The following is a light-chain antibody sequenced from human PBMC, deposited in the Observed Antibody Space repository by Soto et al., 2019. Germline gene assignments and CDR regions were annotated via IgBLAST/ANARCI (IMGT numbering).Light chain of an antibody. J-gene: IGKJ4*01. CDR1: QNIRNND. V-gene: IGKV3-20*01. CDR2: GAS. CDR3: QQYGSSPLT. Sequence: EIVLTQSPDTLSLSSGERATLSCRASQNIRNNDLAWYLQKPGQAPRLLISGASTRSTGIPDRFSGSGSGTYFTLPISRLEPEEFAMYYCQQYGSSPLTFGGGTKVEIK.